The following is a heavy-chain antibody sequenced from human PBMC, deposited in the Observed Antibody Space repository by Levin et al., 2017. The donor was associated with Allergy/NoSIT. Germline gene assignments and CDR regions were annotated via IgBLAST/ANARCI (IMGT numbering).Heavy chain of an antibody. J-gene: IGHJ6*03. CDR2: ISYDGINE. CDR3: AKLFCSSTNCYTQLDYYYYYMDV. D-gene: IGHD2-2*02. V-gene: IGHV3-30*18. Sequence: GESLKISCAASGFTFSNYGMHWVRQAPGKGLEWLTSISYDGINEYYANSVKGRFTISRDNSKNTLYLQMSRLRADDTAVYFCAKLFCSSTNCYTQLDYYYYYMDVWGKGTTVTVSS. CDR1: GFTFSNYG.